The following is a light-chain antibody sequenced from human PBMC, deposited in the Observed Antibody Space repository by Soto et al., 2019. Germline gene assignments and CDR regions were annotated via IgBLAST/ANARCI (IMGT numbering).Light chain of an antibody. Sequence: DIQMTQSPSSLSASVGDRVTITCRASQSITSYLNWYQQKPGKAPKLLIYGASSLQSGVPSRFSVSGSGTDFTLTISSLQPEDSATYYCQQSYSTPRTFGQGTKLEIK. CDR1: QSITSY. CDR3: QQSYSTPRT. CDR2: GAS. V-gene: IGKV1-39*01. J-gene: IGKJ2*01.